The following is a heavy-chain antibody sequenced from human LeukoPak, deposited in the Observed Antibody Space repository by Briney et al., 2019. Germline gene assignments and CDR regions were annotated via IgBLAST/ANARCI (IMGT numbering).Heavy chain of an antibody. CDR1: GFTFSSYW. Sequence: GGSLRLSCAASGFTFSSYWMTWVRRAPGKGLEWVANIKQDGSEKYYVDSVKGRFSISRDNAKNSLYLQMDSLRADDMAVYYCVRIVRGIVMPQNAFDIWGQGTMVTVSS. D-gene: IGHD1-26*01. J-gene: IGHJ3*02. V-gene: IGHV3-7*01. CDR2: IKQDGSEK. CDR3: VRIVRGIVMPQNAFDI.